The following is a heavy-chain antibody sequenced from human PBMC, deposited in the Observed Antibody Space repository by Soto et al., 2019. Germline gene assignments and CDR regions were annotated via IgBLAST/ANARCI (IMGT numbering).Heavy chain of an antibody. CDR1: GGSIRSSSYY. J-gene: IGHJ6*02. D-gene: IGHD5-18*01. V-gene: IGHV4-39*01. CDR3: ACIFSGGYGYGFYYYGMDV. Sequence: SETLSLTCSFSGGSIRSSSYYLGWIRQPPGKGLEWIGSIYYSGSTYYNPSLKSRVTISVDTSKNQFSLKLSSVTAADTAVYYCACIFSGGYGYGFYYYGMDVWGQGTTVTVSS. CDR2: IYYSGST.